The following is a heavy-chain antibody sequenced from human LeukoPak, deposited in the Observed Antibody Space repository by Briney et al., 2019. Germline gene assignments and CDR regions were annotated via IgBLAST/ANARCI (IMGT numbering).Heavy chain of an antibody. CDR1: GFTFSSYA. J-gene: IGHJ4*02. D-gene: IGHD4-17*01. CDR2: ISGSGGRT. V-gene: IGHV3-23*01. CDR3: AKDLRGYGDDFDY. Sequence: PGGSLRLSCAASGFTFSSYAMSWVRQAPGKRLKLVSAISGSGGRTYYADSVKGRFTISRDNSKNTLYLQMNSLRAEDTAVYYCAKDLRGYGDDFDYWGQGTLVTVSS.